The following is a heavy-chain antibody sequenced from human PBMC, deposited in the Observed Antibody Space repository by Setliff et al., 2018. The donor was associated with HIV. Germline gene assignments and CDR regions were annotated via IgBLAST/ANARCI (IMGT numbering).Heavy chain of an antibody. CDR1: GASINNGDYY. J-gene: IGHJ4*02. CDR2: IYYSGYYKA. V-gene: IGHV4-30-4*02. Sequence: SETLSLTCSVSGASINNGDYYWSWIRQSPGEGLEWVGYIYYSGYYKAYYDSNPALKSRFSASVDTSKNHFSLKLRSVTAADTAVYYCAQLGMVDDFDYWGQGTLVTVSS. CDR3: AQLGMVDDFDY. D-gene: IGHD1-1*01.